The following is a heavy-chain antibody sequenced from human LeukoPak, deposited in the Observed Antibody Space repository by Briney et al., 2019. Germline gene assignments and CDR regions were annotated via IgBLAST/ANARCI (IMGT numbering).Heavy chain of an antibody. CDR2: IFYSGST. CDR3: ARGADWFDP. V-gene: IGHV4-59*02. Sequence: SETLSLTCTVSGGSVSSYYWTWIRQPPGKGLEWIGFIFYSGSTNYNPSLKSRVTISVDTSKSQFSLKLSSVTAADTAVYYCARGADWFDPWGQGTLVTVSS. D-gene: IGHD6-19*01. CDR1: GGSVSSYY. J-gene: IGHJ5*02.